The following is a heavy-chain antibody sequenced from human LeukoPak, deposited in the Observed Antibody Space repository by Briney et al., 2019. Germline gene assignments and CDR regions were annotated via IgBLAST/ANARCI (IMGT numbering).Heavy chain of an antibody. D-gene: IGHD2-15*01. Sequence: SQTLSLTCAISGDSVSSNMAAWNWIRQSPSRGLEWPGRTYYRSKWYNDNAVSVRSRITIDPDTSKNQFSLQLNSVTPEDTAVYYCAKDCGTGPFACSHWGQGTLVTVSS. CDR2: TYYRSKWYN. V-gene: IGHV6-1*01. J-gene: IGHJ4*02. CDR3: AKDCGTGPFACSH. CDR1: GDSVSSNMAA.